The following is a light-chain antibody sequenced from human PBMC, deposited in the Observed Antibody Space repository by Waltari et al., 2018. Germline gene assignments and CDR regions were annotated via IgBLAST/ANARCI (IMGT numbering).Light chain of an antibody. CDR2: GAS. V-gene: IGKV3D-15*01. J-gene: IGKJ1*01. CDR3: QQYDSRPST. Sequence: EIVLTQSPATLSVSPGERTTLSCRASQSVKSNLAWYQQKPGQAPRLLIYGASTRATGIPARFSGSGSGTEFTLTINSLQSEDFEVYYCQQYDSRPSTFGQGTKVEIK. CDR1: QSVKSN.